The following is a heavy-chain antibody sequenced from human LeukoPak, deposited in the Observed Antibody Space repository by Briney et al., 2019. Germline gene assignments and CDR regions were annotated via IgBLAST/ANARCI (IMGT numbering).Heavy chain of an antibody. CDR1: GITFSDYY. D-gene: IGHD1-26*01. Sequence: GGSLRLSCAASGITFSDYYMSWIRQAPGKGLEWVSYVSSSGSTIYYADSVKGRFTISRDNAKNSLYLQMNSLRAEDTAVYYCARESSGSYSVDYWGQGTLVTVSS. CDR3: ARESSGSYSVDY. V-gene: IGHV3-11*01. CDR2: VSSSGSTI. J-gene: IGHJ4*02.